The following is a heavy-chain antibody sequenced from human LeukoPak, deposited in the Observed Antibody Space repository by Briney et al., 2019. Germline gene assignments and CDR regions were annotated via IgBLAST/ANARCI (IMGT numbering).Heavy chain of an antibody. D-gene: IGHD3-22*01. Sequence: ASVKVSCKASGYTFTSYCMHWVRQAPGQGLEWMGIINPSGGSTSYAQKFQGRVTMTRDTSTSTVYMELSSLRSEDTAVYYCARVTSDSSGYYHLDYWGQGALVTVSS. CDR3: ARVTSDSSGYYHLDY. CDR2: INPSGGST. J-gene: IGHJ4*02. V-gene: IGHV1-46*01. CDR1: GYTFTSYC.